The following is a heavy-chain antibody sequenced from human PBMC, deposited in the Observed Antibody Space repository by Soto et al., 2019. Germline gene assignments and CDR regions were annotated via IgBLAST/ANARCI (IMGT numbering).Heavy chain of an antibody. CDR1: GFTFSNEW. J-gene: IGHJ1*01. V-gene: IGHV3-7*05. CDR3: ARPRYYGNYPA. D-gene: IGHD3-10*01. Sequence: EVQLVESGGGLVQPGGSLRLSCVASGFTFSNEWMAWARQAPGGGLEWVANIKEDGSEAHYVDTVKGRFTISRDNAKTSLYLQMNSLRAEDTAVYYCARPRYYGNYPAWGQGSLVTVSS. CDR2: IKEDGSEA.